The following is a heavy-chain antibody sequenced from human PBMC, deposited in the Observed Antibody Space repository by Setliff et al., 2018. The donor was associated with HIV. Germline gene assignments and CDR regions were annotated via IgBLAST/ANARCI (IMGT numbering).Heavy chain of an antibody. J-gene: IGHJ4*02. CDR3: AKSGRGGFDY. CDR2: ISSSSSTI. Sequence: SLRLSCVASGFTFSNMNWVRQAPGKGLEWVSYISSSSSTIFYADSVKGRFTVYRDNAKNSLYLQMNSLRAEDTAVYYCAKSGRGGFDYWGQGTLVTVSS. V-gene: IGHV3-48*01. CDR1: GFTFSN. D-gene: IGHD3-16*01.